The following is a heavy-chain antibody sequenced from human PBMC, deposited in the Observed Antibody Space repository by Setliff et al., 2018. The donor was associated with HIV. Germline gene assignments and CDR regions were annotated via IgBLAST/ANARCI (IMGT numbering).Heavy chain of an antibody. Sequence: PSETLSLTCAVYGGSFSGYYWSWIRQTPGKGLERIGEIDHSGGTKYNPSLKSRVTISVDTSKNQFSLKLSSVTAADTAVYYCARGFGSSWGGNYYYYYMDVWGKGTTVTVSS. CDR3: ARGFGSSWGGNYYYYYMDV. CDR2: IDHSGGT. V-gene: IGHV4-34*01. J-gene: IGHJ6*03. CDR1: GGSFSGYY. D-gene: IGHD6-13*01.